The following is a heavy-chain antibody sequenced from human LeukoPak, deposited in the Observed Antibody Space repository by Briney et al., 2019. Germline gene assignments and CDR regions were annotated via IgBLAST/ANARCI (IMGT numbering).Heavy chain of an antibody. CDR1: GYTFTGYY. CDR3: ARSIAAAGAEQYFDY. J-gene: IGHJ4*02. CDR2: INPNSGDT. D-gene: IGHD6-13*01. V-gene: IGHV1-2*02. Sequence: ASVKVSCKASGYTFTGYYIHWVRQAPGQGLEWMGWINPNSGDTHYAQTFQGRVTMTSDTSISTAYMDLSRLRSDDTAVYYCARSIAAAGAEQYFDYWGQGTLVTVSS.